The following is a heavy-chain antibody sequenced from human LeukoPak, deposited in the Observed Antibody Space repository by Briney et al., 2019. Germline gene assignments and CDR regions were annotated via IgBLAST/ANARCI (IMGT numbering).Heavy chain of an antibody. V-gene: IGHV4-59*01. J-gene: IGHJ4*02. CDR1: GGSISSYY. CDR2: IYYSGST. Sequence: SETLSLTCTVSGGSISSYYWSWIRQPPGKGLEWIGYIYYSGSTNYNPSLKSRVTISVDTSKNQFSLKLSSVTAADTAVYYCAREPPGEIVVDWGQGTLVTVSS. D-gene: IGHD3-22*01. CDR3: AREPPGEIVVD.